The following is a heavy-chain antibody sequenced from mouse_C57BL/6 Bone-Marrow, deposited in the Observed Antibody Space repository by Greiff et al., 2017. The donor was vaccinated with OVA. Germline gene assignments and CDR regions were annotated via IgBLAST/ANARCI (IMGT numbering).Heavy chain of an antibody. CDR3: TRHSKYLYYCDY. CDR1: GFTFSSYA. V-gene: IGHV5-9-1*02. J-gene: IGHJ2*01. Sequence: EVKLVESGEGLVKPGGSLKLSCAASGFTFSSYAMSWVRQTPEKRLEWVAYISSGGDYIYYADNVKGRFTIAKDNARNTLYLQMSSLTSEDTAMYYCTRHSKYLYYCDYWGQGTTLTVSS. CDR2: ISSGGDYI. D-gene: IGHD2-5*01.